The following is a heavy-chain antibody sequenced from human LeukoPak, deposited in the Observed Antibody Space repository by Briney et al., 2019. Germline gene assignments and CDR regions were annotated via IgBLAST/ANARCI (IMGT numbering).Heavy chain of an antibody. V-gene: IGHV3-30*02. CDR2: IRYDGSNK. Sequence: PGGSLRLSCAASGFTFSSYGMHWVRQAPGKGLEWVAFIRYDGSNKYYADSVKGRFTISRDNSKNTLYLQMNSLRAEDTAVYYCVQTRTAYYYYYMDVWGKGTTVTVSS. CDR3: VQTRTAYYYYYMDV. D-gene: IGHD2-21*02. CDR1: GFTFSSYG. J-gene: IGHJ6*03.